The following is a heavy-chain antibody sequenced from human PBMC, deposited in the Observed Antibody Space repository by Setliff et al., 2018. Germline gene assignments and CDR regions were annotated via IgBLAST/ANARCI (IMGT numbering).Heavy chain of an antibody. D-gene: IGHD2-2*01. CDR1: GYTFTDYG. Sequence: ASVKVSCKASGYTFTDYGVTWVRQAPGQGLEWVGWNSPYSGNTYYAPKFQGRITMTTDTSTTTAYMELKSLRSDDTAIYYCSRLVRYCTRTSCQRLSGDDYWGQGALVTVSS. CDR2: NSPYSGNT. J-gene: IGHJ4*02. CDR3: SRLVRYCTRTSCQRLSGDDY. V-gene: IGHV1-18*01.